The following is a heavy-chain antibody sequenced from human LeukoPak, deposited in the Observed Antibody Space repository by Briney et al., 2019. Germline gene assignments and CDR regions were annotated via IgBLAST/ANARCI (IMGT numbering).Heavy chain of an antibody. CDR2: IVVGSGNT. Sequence: SVKVSCKASGFTFTSSALQWVRQARGQRLEWIGWIVVGSGNTNYAQKFQERVTITRDMSTSTAYMELSSLRSEDTAVYYCAAVLGRDVDTAMVDDYWGQGTLVTVSS. CDR3: AAVLGRDVDTAMVDDY. D-gene: IGHD5-18*01. V-gene: IGHV1-58*01. J-gene: IGHJ4*02. CDR1: GFTFTSSA.